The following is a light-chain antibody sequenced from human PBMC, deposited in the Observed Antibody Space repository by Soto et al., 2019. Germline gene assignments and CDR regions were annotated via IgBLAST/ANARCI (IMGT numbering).Light chain of an antibody. V-gene: IGKV3-20*01. Sequence: TESPGALSLTPRGRPTLSCRASQSISRYLAWYQQKPGQGPRLLIYGASSRATGTPDRFSGSVSGTDCTITINRLETEDGTLSYCQQYGSSPPTVGAGTKVDIK. CDR2: GAS. CDR3: QQYGSSPPT. J-gene: IGKJ4*02. CDR1: QSISRY.